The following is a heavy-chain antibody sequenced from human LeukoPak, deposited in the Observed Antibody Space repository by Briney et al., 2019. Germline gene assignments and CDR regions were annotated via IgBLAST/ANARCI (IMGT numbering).Heavy chain of an antibody. V-gene: IGHV3-30-3*01. D-gene: IGHD3-3*01. Sequence: PGGSLRLSCAASGFTFSSYAMHWVRQAPGKGLEWVAVISYDGSNKYYADSVKGRFTISRDNSKNTLYLQMDSLRAEDTAVYYCARELYDFWSGLSPDYYYGMDVWGQGTTVTVSS. CDR2: ISYDGSNK. CDR1: GFTFSSYA. CDR3: ARELYDFWSGLSPDYYYGMDV. J-gene: IGHJ6*02.